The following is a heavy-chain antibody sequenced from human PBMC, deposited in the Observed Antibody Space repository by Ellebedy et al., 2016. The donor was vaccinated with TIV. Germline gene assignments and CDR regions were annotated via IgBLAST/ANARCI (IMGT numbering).Heavy chain of an antibody. D-gene: IGHD3-22*01. Sequence: GESLKISCAASGFTFSTYDMHWVRQAPGKGLEWVSAIGVTGDTYYAGSVKGRFTISRENARNSLYLQMNSLRAGDTAVYYCAREYSSGFNCPGWYYMDVWGKGTTVTVSS. V-gene: IGHV3-13*01. CDR3: AREYSSGFNCPGWYYMDV. CDR2: IGVTGDT. J-gene: IGHJ6*03. CDR1: GFTFSTYD.